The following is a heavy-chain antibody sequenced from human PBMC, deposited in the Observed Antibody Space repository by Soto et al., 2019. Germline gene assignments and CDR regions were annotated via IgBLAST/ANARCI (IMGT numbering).Heavy chain of an antibody. J-gene: IGHJ4*02. V-gene: IGHV4-34*01. Sequence: QVQLQQWGAGLLKPSENLSLTCAVYGGSFSGYYWSWIRQPPGKGLAWMWEINHSGRTNYNPSLKSRLTILVDTSKNQFSLKLSSVTTAETAVYYCARGTTLLSKSKYSSGWFLYWGQGTLVTVSS. CDR1: GGSFSGYY. D-gene: IGHD6-19*01. CDR2: INHSGRT. CDR3: ARGTTLLSKSKYSSGWFLY.